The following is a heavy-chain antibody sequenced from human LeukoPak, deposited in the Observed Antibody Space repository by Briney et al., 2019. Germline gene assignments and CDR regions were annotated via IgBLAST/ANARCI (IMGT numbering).Heavy chain of an antibody. Sequence: GGSLRLSCAASGFTFSNYWMSWVRQAPGKGLEWVSVIRGGADDTSYADSVKGRFTISRDNSKNTLFLQMDGLRVEDTAVYYCATSGFSGYDHPSWGQGTLVTVSS. D-gene: IGHD5-12*01. V-gene: IGHV3-23*01. CDR2: IRGGADDT. CDR1: GFTFSNYW. CDR3: ATSGFSGYDHPS. J-gene: IGHJ5*02.